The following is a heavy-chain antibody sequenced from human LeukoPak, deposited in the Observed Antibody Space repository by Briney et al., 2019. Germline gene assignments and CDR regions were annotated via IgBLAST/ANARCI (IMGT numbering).Heavy chain of an antibody. CDR2: IWYDGSNK. V-gene: IGHV3-33*01. CDR3: ARDKDYGDYADAFDI. CDR1: GFTFSSYG. D-gene: IGHD4-17*01. Sequence: PGGSLRLSCAASGFTFSSYGMHWVRQAPGKGLEWVAVIWYDGSNKYYADSVKGRFTISRDNAKNSLYLQMNSLRAEDTAVYYCARDKDYGDYADAFDIWGQGTMVTVSS. J-gene: IGHJ3*02.